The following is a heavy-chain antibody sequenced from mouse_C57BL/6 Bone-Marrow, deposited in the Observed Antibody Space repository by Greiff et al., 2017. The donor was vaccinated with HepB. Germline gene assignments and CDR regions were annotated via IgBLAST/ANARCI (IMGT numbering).Heavy chain of an antibody. J-gene: IGHJ2*01. Sequence: EVKLVESVGGLVQPGGSMKLSCAASGFTFSDAWMDWVRQSPEKGLEWVAEIRNKANNHATYYAESVKGRFTISRDDSKSSVYLQMNSLRAEDTGIYYCTRWDVRYFDYWGQGTTLTVSS. CDR2: IRNKANNHAT. V-gene: IGHV6-6*01. CDR3: TRWDVRYFDY. CDR1: GFTFSDAW. D-gene: IGHD4-1*01.